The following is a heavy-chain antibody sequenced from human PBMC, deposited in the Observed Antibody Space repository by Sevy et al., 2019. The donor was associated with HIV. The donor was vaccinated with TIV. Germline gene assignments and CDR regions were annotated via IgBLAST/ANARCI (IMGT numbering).Heavy chain of an antibody. D-gene: IGHD6-13*01. V-gene: IGHV3-7*03. Sequence: GGSLRLSCAASGFTFSSYWMSWFRQAPGKGREWVAKIKKDGSEKYFVDSGKARLTLSRDNAKNSLYLQMNSLRAEDTAVYYCARVAAATILFDYWGQGTLVTVSS. J-gene: IGHJ4*02. CDR1: GFTFSSYW. CDR2: IKKDGSEK. CDR3: ARVAAATILFDY.